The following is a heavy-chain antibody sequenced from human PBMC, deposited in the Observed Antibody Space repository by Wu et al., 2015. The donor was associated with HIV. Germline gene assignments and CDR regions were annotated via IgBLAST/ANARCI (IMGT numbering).Heavy chain of an antibody. CDR1: GYYFSSYD. CDR2: IIPLYGTP. V-gene: IGHV1-69*05. Sequence: QVQLVQSGAEVKKPGASLRVSCKASGYYFSSYDINWVRQATGQGLEWMGMIIPLYGTPNYAQKFEGRITINTDESTNTVYMGLRSLTYDDTAVYYCAILGXDCGGDYCPGGPWGQGNAGHRLL. CDR3: AILGXDCGGDYCPGGP. D-gene: IGHD2-21*02. J-gene: IGHJ5*02.